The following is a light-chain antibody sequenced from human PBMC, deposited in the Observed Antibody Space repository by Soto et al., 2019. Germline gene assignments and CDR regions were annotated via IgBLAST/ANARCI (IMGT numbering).Light chain of an antibody. CDR3: QKYGSSFP. CDR1: QSVSSSY. Sequence: EIVLTQSPGTLSLSPGERATLSCRASQSVSSSYLAWYQQKPGQAPRLLIYGASSRATGIPDRFSGSGSGTDFTLTISRLEPEDVAVYYCQKYGSSFPFGQGTRLEIK. CDR2: GAS. J-gene: IGKJ5*01. V-gene: IGKV3-20*01.